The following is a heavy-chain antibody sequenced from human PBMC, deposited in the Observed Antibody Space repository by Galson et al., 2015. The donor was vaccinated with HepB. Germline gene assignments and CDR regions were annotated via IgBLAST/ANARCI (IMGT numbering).Heavy chain of an antibody. CDR1: GGSISSSSYY. Sequence: LSLTCTVSGGSISSSSYYWGWIRQPPGKGLEWIGSIYYSGSTYYNPSLKSRVTISVDTSKNQFSLKLSSVTAADTAVYYCAGQAIAAAGMVDYWGQGTLVTVSS. CDR3: AGQAIAAAGMVDY. D-gene: IGHD6-13*01. J-gene: IGHJ4*02. CDR2: IYYSGST. V-gene: IGHV4-39*01.